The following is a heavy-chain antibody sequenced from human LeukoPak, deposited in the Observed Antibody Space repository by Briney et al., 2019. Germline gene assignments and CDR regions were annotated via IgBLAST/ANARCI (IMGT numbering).Heavy chain of an antibody. CDR1: GGPISSHY. V-gene: IGHV4-59*11. CDR2: IYYSGST. D-gene: IGHD3-10*01. Sequence: PSETLSLTCTVSGGPISSHYWSWIRQPPGKGLEWIGYIYYSGSTNYNPSLKSRVTISVDTSKNQFSLKLSSVTAADTAVYYCARSDQGRRFDYWGQGTLVTVSS. CDR3: ARSDQGRRFDY. J-gene: IGHJ4*02.